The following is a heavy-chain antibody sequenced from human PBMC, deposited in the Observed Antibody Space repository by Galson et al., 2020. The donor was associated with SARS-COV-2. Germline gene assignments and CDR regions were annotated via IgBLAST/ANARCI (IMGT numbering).Heavy chain of an antibody. CDR1: GYTIRSSYN. CDR2: IHHSGST. Sequence: SETLSLTCSASGYTIRSSYNWGWIRQPPGKVLAWIGIIHHSGSTYCNPSLKSRVTISMDTSKNHFSLSLTSVSVADTAVYYCARVSAASGPGGWFDPWGQGTLVTVSS. CDR3: ARVSAASGPGGWFDP. D-gene: IGHD6-13*01. V-gene: IGHV4-38-2*02. J-gene: IGHJ5*02.